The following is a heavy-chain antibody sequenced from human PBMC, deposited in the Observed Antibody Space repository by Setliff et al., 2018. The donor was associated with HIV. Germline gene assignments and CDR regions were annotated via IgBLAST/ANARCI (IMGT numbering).Heavy chain of an antibody. V-gene: IGHV1-69-2*01. CDR1: GYTLSEYY. CDR3: ATFLFRDSTDPYYRPPGDFPLYYFDY. CDR2: IDPEDGET. Sequence: ASVKVSCKASGYTLSEYYMHWVQQAPGKGLEWMGRIDPEDGETLYAEKFRGRVTMTADMSTNTAYLELGSLRSEDTAVYSCATFLFRDSTDPYYRPPGDFPLYYFDYWAQGTLVTVSS. D-gene: IGHD3-10*01. J-gene: IGHJ4*02.